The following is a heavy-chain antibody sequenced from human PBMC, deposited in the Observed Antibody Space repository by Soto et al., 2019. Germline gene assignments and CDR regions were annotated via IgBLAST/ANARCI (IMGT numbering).Heavy chain of an antibody. V-gene: IGHV5-51*01. J-gene: IGHJ6*02. Sequence: PGESLKISCKGSGYVFATYWIGWVRQMPGKGLEWMGIIYPGDSDTKYSPSFQGQVTISVDKSISTAYLQWSSLKASDTAMYYCARQRYNSGPTDNDMDVWGQGTTVTVSS. D-gene: IGHD6-19*01. CDR3: ARQRYNSGPTDNDMDV. CDR1: GYVFATYW. CDR2: IYPGDSDT.